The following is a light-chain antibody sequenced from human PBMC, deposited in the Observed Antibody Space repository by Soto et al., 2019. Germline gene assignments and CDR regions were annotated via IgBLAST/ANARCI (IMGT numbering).Light chain of an antibody. CDR3: QQYNNWWT. Sequence: EIVMTQSPATLSVSPGERATLSCRASQSVTRNLAWYQQKPGQAPRLLISAASTRATGIPARFSGSGSETEFTLTISSLQSEDFAVYYCQQYNNWWTFGQGTKVEMK. J-gene: IGKJ1*01. V-gene: IGKV3-15*01. CDR1: QSVTRN. CDR2: AAS.